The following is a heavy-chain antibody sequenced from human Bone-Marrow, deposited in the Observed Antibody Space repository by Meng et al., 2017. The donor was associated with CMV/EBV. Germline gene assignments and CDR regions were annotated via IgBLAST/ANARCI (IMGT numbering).Heavy chain of an antibody. V-gene: IGHV3-23*03. CDR1: GFTFSSYA. CDR3: AKPIGGSYLHFDY. J-gene: IGHJ4*02. Sequence: GESLKISCAASGFTFSSYAMSWVRQAPGKGLEWVSVIYSGGSSTYYADSVKGRFTISRDNSKNTLYLQMNSLRAEDTAVYYCAKPIGGSYLHFDYWGQGTLVTVSS. D-gene: IGHD1-26*01. CDR2: IYSGGSST.